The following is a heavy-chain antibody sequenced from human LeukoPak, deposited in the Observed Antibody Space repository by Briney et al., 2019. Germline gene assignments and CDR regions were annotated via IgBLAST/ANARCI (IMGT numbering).Heavy chain of an antibody. D-gene: IGHD3-16*01. V-gene: IGHV3-21*01. CDR2: ISSGGSYI. J-gene: IGHJ3*02. CDR3: AREQGDFDAFDI. CDR1: GFTFSNYD. Sequence: PGGALRLSCAASGFTFSNYDMNWVRQAPGKGLEWVSSISSGGSYIYYADSMKGRFTISRDNAKNSLYLQMNSLRAEDTAIYYCAREQGDFDAFDIWGQGTMVTVSS.